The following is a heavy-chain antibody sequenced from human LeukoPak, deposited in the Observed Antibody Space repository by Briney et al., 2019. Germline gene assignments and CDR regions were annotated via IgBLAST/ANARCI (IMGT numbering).Heavy chain of an antibody. CDR1: RFTFSNYG. J-gene: IGHJ6*03. V-gene: IGHV3-21*01. Sequence: TGGSLRLSCAASRFTFSNYGLSWVRQAPGKGLEWVSSISSSSSYIYYADSVKGRFTISRDNAKNSLYLQMNSLRAEDTAVYYCARAGMINLYYYYYMDVWGKGTTVTVSS. D-gene: IGHD3-16*01. CDR2: ISSSSSYI. CDR3: ARAGMINLYYYYYMDV.